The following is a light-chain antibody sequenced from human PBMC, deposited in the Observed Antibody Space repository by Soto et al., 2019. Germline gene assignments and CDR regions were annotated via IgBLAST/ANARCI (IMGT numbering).Light chain of an antibody. CDR1: QSVSSSY. J-gene: IGKJ1*01. V-gene: IGKV3-20*01. CDR3: QQYGSSGT. CDR2: AAS. Sequence: EIVLTQSPGTLSLSPGERATLSCRASQSVSSSYLAWYQQKPGQAPRLLIYAASNRATGIPARFSGSGSGTDFTLTISRLEPEDFAVYYCQQYGSSGTFGQGTKVDIK.